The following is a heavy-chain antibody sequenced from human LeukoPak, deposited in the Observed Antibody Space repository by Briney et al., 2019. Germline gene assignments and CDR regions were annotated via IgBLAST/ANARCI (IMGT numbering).Heavy chain of an antibody. Sequence: ASVKVSCKASGGTFSSYAISWVRQAPGQGLEWMGRIIPILGIANYAQKFQGRVTITADKSTSTAYMELSSLRSEDTAVYYCARGDGGGAFDIWGQGTMVTVSS. CDR2: IIPILGIA. D-gene: IGHD4-23*01. CDR1: GGTFSSYA. J-gene: IGHJ3*02. CDR3: ARGDGGGAFDI. V-gene: IGHV1-69*04.